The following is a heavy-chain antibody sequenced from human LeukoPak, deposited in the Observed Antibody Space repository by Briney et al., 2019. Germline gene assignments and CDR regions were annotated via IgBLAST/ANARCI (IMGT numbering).Heavy chain of an antibody. CDR3: AKRGGATYYYYYGMDV. J-gene: IGHJ6*02. V-gene: IGHV3-23*01. Sequence: GGSLRLSCAASGFTFDDYAMHWVRHAPGKGLEWVSGISGSGGSTYYADSVKGRFTISRDNSKNTLYLQMNSLRAEDTAVYYCAKRGGATYYYYYGMDVWGQGTTVTVSS. D-gene: IGHD1-26*01. CDR2: ISGSGGST. CDR1: GFTFDDYA.